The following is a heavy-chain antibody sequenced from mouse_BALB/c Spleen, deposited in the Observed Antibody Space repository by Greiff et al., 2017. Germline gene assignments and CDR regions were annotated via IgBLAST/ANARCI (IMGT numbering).Heavy chain of an antibody. J-gene: IGHJ4*01. D-gene: IGHD1-1*01. CDR3: ARNYYGSRYYAMDY. Sequence: EVKLMESGGDLVKPGGSLKLSCAASGFTFSSYGMSWVRQTPDKRLEWVATISSGGSYTYYPDSVKGRFTISRDNAKNTLYLQMSSLKSEDTAMYYCARNYYGSRYYAMDYWGQGTSVTVSS. V-gene: IGHV5-6*01. CDR2: ISSGGSYT. CDR1: GFTFSSYG.